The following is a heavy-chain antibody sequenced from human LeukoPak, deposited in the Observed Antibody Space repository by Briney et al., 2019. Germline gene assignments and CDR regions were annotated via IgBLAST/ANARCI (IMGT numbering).Heavy chain of an antibody. CDR3: ARLFGDYYGSGSYVRDYYYMDV. CDR1: GYTFTNYA. D-gene: IGHD3-10*01. J-gene: IGHJ6*03. Sequence: ASVKVSCKASGYTFTNYAMNWVRQAPGQGLEWMGWIHPSTGNPTYAQGFTGRFVFSLDTSVSTTYLQISSLKAEDTAVYYCARLFGDYYGSGSYVRDYYYMDVWGKGTTVTVSS. CDR2: IHPSTGNP. V-gene: IGHV7-4-1*02.